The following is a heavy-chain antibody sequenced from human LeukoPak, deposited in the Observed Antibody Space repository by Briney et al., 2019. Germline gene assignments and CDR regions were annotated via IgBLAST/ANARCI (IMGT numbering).Heavy chain of an antibody. CDR2: IKQDGSDK. Sequence: GGSLRLSCAASGFTFSTYWMSWVRQAPGKGLEWVANIKQDGSDKYYVGSVRGRFTISRDNSKNTLYLQMNSLRAEDTAVYYCAKSPYDSSGYLGVCRAFRGYYFDYWGQGTLVTVSS. CDR1: GFTFSTYW. V-gene: IGHV3-7*03. CDR3: AKSPYDSSGYLGVCRAFRGYYFDY. D-gene: IGHD3-22*01. J-gene: IGHJ4*02.